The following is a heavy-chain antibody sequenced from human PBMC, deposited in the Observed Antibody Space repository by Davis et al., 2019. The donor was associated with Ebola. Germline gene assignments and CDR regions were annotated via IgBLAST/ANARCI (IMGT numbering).Heavy chain of an antibody. CDR1: GLTFSSYS. CDR2: ISSDSDYI. D-gene: IGHD3-16*01. CDR3: ASFRVGGDY. Sequence: GESLKISCAASGLTFSSYSMNWVRQAPGKALEWVSYISSDSDYIYYADSAKGRFTISRDNAKNTLYLQMNSLRAEDTAVYYCASFRVGGDYWGQGTLVTVSS. V-gene: IGHV3-21*01. J-gene: IGHJ4*02.